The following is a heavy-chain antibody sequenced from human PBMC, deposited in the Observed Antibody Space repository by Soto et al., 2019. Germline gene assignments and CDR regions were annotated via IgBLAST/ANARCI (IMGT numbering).Heavy chain of an antibody. V-gene: IGHV4-31*03. CDR1: GGSISSGGYC. D-gene: IGHD2-2*01. J-gene: IGHJ3*02. CDR3: AREDIVVVPAAMPGAFDI. Sequence: PSETMSLTCTVSGGSISSGGYCWSWIRQHPGKGLEWIGYIYYSGSTYYNPSLKSRVTISVDTSKNQFSLKLSSVTAADTAVYYCAREDIVVVPAAMPGAFDIWGQGTMVTVSS. CDR2: IYYSGST.